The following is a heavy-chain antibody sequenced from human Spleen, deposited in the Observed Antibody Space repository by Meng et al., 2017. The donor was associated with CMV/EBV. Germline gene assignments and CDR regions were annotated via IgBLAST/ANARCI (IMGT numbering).Heavy chain of an antibody. Sequence: ASVKVSCKASGGTFTSYTFNWVRQAPGQGLESMGWINPNTGATNYTQKFQGRVTMTRDTSISTAYMELSRLRSDDTAVFYCAYSNYNYWGQGTRVTVSS. CDR1: GGTFTSYT. D-gene: IGHD4-11*01. V-gene: IGHV1-2*02. CDR3: AYSNYNY. CDR2: INPNTGAT. J-gene: IGHJ4*02.